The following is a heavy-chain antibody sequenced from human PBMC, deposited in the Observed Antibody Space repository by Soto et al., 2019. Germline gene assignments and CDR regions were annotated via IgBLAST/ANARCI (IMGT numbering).Heavy chain of an antibody. CDR1: GFTFSNYG. V-gene: IGHV3-23*01. CDR3: AKGGARRNWYGDY. Sequence: PGGSLRLSCTASGFTFSNYGMSWVRQAPGKGLEWVSSISGSGTTTYYADSVKGRFDISRDNSKNTLYLQMKSQRADDTAVYYCAKGGARRNWYGDYWGQGTPVTVSS. J-gene: IGHJ4*02. CDR2: ISGSGTTT. D-gene: IGHD6-13*01.